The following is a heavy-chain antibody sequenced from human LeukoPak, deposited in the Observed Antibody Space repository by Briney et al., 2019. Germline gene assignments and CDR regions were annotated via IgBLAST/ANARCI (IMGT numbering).Heavy chain of an antibody. Sequence: GRSLRLSCAASGFTFDDYAMHWVRQAPGKGLEWVSGISWNSGSIGYADSVKGRFTISRDNAKNSLHLQMNSLRVEDTALYYCAMDLCGGDCYSGGGFDPWGQGTLVTVSS. V-gene: IGHV3-9*01. D-gene: IGHD2-21*02. CDR1: GFTFDDYA. CDR3: AMDLCGGDCYSGGGFDP. CDR2: ISWNSGSI. J-gene: IGHJ5*02.